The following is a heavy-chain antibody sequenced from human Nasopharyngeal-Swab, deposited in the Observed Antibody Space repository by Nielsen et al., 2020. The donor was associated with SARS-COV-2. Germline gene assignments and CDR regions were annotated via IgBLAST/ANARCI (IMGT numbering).Heavy chain of an antibody. J-gene: IGHJ6*02. V-gene: IGHV5-51*01. CDR3: ARHDRGWFGTGGDV. D-gene: IGHD3-10*01. Sequence: VRQMPGKGLEWMGTIYPADSDTRYSPSFQGQVTISVDKSISTAYLQWSSLKASDTATYYCARHDRGWFGTGGDVWGQGITVTVSS. CDR2: IYPADSDT.